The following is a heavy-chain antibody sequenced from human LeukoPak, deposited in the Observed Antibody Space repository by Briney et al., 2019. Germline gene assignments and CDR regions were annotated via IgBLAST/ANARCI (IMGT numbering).Heavy chain of an antibody. CDR1: GFTFSRYG. J-gene: IGHJ6*02. V-gene: IGHV3-7*05. CDR2: IKQDGSGK. Sequence: GGSLRLSCAASGFTFSRYGMHWVRQAPGKGLEWVANIKQDGSGKYYVDSVKGRFTISRDNAKNSLYLQMNSLRAEDTAVYYCAREPDYNGLDVWGQGTTVTVSS. CDR3: AREPDYNGLDV.